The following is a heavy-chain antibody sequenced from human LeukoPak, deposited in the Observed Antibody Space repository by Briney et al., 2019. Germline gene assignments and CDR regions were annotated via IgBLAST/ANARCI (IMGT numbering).Heavy chain of an antibody. D-gene: IGHD4-11*01. CDR2: IRSDIIT. CDR1: GFTFTSYS. V-gene: IGHV3-48*02. Sequence: GGSLRLSCAVSGFTFTSYSMNWVRQAPGKGLGWVSYIRSDIITYADSVKGRFTISRDNAKNSLYLQMNSLRDEDTAVYYCARDFDYAFGIWGQGTMVTVSS. CDR3: ARDFDYAFGI. J-gene: IGHJ3*02.